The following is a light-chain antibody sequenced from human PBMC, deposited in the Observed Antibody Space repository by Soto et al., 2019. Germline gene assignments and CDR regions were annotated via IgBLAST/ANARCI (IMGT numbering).Light chain of an antibody. CDR2: DAS. CDR3: QQYNSYSPLT. CDR1: QSISSW. V-gene: IGKV1-5*01. Sequence: DIQMTQSPSTLSASVGDRVTITCRASQSISSWLAWYQQKPGKAPKLLIYDASSLESGVPSRFSGSGSGTEFTLTLSSLQPDDFGTYDHQQYNSYSPLTFGEWTKVEIK. J-gene: IGKJ4*01.